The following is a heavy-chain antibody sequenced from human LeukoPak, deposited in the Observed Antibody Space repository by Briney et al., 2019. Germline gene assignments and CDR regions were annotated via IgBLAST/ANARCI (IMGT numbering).Heavy chain of an antibody. V-gene: IGHV1-69*13. CDR3: ARGVLGYDSSGSLDAFDI. CDR1: GGTFSSYA. Sequence: SVKVSCKASGGTFSSYAISWVRQAPGQGLEWMGGIIPIFGTANYAQKFQGRVTITADESTSTAYMELSSLRSEGTAVYYCARGVLGYDSSGSLDAFDIWGQGTMVTVSS. CDR2: IIPIFGTA. D-gene: IGHD3-22*01. J-gene: IGHJ3*02.